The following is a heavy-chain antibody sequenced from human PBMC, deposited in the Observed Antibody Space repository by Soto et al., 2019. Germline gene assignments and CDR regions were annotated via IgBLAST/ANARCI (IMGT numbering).Heavy chain of an antibody. CDR3: ARGPYSSGWYMNFDY. Sequence: GGSLRLSCAASGFTFSSYAMHWVRQAPGKGLEWVAVISYDGSNKYYADSVKGRFTISRDNSKNTLYLQMNSLRAEDTAVYYCARGPYSSGWYMNFDYWGQGTLVTVSS. J-gene: IGHJ4*02. D-gene: IGHD6-19*01. CDR1: GFTFSSYA. V-gene: IGHV3-30-3*01. CDR2: ISYDGSNK.